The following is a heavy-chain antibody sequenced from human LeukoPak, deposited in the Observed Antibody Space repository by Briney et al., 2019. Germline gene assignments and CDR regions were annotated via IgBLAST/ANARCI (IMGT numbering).Heavy chain of an antibody. J-gene: IGHJ4*02. V-gene: IGHV3-21*01. CDR2: ISSSSSYI. D-gene: IGHD2-15*01. CDR1: GFTFSSYS. CDR3: VRAEVVRSGLDY. Sequence: GGSLRLSCAASGFTFSSYSMNWVRQAPGKGLEWVSSISSSSSYIYYADSVKGRFTISRDNAKNSLYLQMSSLRAEDTAVYYCVRAEVVRSGLDYWGQGTLVTVSS.